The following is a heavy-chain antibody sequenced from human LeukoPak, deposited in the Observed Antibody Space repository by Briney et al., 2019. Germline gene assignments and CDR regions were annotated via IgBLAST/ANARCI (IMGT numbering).Heavy chain of an antibody. CDR3: ARDRGRWLQENWFDP. Sequence: GRSPRLSCAASGFTFSSYAMHWVRQAPGKGLEWVAVISYDGSNKYYADSVKGRFTISRDNSKNTLYLQMNSLRAEDTAVYYCARDRGRWLQENWFDPWGQGTLVTVSS. J-gene: IGHJ5*02. CDR1: GFTFSSYA. CDR2: ISYDGSNK. V-gene: IGHV3-30-3*01. D-gene: IGHD5-24*01.